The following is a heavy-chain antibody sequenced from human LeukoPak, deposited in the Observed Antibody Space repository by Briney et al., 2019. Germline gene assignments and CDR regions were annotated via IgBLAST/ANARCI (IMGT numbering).Heavy chain of an antibody. Sequence: HRASVKVSCKASGGTFSSYAISWVRQAPGQGLEWMGGIIPIFGTANYAQKFQGRVTITADESTSTAYMELSSLRSEDTAVYYCARGDLSGYYDYWGQGTLVTVSS. CDR3: ARGDLSGYYDY. J-gene: IGHJ4*02. CDR2: IIPIFGTA. CDR1: GGTFSSYA. V-gene: IGHV1-69*13. D-gene: IGHD3-22*01.